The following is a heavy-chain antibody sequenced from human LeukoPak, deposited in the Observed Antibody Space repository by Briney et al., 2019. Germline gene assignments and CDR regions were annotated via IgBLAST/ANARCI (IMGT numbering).Heavy chain of an antibody. CDR3: ARVMVGDYIDAFDI. CDR1: GLTVNGNY. D-gene: IGHD4-17*01. Sequence: GGSLRLSCVASGLTVNGNYMSWVRQAPGKGLEWVSVIYSGGSTYYAASVKGRFTISRDSFKNTLYLQMNSLRVEDMAVYYCARVMVGDYIDAFDIWGQGTVLTVSP. CDR2: IYSGGST. V-gene: IGHV3-53*01. J-gene: IGHJ3*02.